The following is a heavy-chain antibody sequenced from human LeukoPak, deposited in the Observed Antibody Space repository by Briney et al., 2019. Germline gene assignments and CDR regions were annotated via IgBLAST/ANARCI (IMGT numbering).Heavy chain of an antibody. Sequence: GSLRLSCAASGFTFINFAMTWVRQPPGKGLEWIGEINHSGGTNYNPSLKSRVTISVDTSKNQFSLKLSSVTAADTAVYYCASAMIGVPDDAFDIWGQGTMVTVSS. J-gene: IGHJ3*02. CDR1: GFTFINFA. CDR3: ASAMIGVPDDAFDI. CDR2: INHSGGT. D-gene: IGHD3-22*01. V-gene: IGHV4-34*01.